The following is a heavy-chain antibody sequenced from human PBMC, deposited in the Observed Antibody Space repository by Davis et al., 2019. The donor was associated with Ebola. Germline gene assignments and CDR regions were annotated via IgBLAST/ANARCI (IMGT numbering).Heavy chain of an antibody. Sequence: GESLKISCAASESTFNGHGMHWVRQAAGKGLEWVAGISYGGSNTYYADSVKGRFTISRDNSENILYLQMNSLRADGTAVYYCARGALRRDGYNFDYWGQGTLVTVSS. J-gene: IGHJ4*02. V-gene: IGHV3-30*03. D-gene: IGHD5-24*01. CDR2: ISYGGSNT. CDR1: ESTFNGHG. CDR3: ARGALRRDGYNFDY.